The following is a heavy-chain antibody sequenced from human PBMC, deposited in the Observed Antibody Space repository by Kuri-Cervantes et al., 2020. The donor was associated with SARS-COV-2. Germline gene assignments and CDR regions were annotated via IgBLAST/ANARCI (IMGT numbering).Heavy chain of an antibody. D-gene: IGHD2-15*01. CDR3: AREPHAADQRAFDF. V-gene: IGHV4-59*01. Sequence: GSLRLSCTVSGASIRRYYWSWLRQPPGKGLEWLGYIYYSGSTNYNPSLNGRVTMSVDTSKNQISLRPSSVTAADTAVYYCAREPHAADQRAFDFWGQGALVTVSS. CDR1: GASIRRYY. CDR2: IYYSGST. J-gene: IGHJ4*02.